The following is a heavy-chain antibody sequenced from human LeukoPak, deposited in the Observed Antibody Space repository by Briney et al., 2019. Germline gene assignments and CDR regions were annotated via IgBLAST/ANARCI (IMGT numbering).Heavy chain of an antibody. Sequence: PQASVKVSCKTSGYTFTTYGIIWVRQAPGQGLEWMAYISPSSGKTTSTRETQGRLTVTTDRTTSTAYMELRSLRSDDTAVYYGEREVWCRGGNCYVNAYEIWGQGTIVTVSS. D-gene: IGHD2-15*01. V-gene: IGHV1-18*01. CDR2: ISPSSGKT. J-gene: IGHJ3*02. CDR1: GYTFTTYG. CDR3: EREVWCRGGNCYVNAYEI.